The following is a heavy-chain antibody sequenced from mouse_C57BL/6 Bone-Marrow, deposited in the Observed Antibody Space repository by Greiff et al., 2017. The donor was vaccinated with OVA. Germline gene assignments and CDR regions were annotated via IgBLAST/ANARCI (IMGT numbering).Heavy chain of an antibody. CDR1: GYTFTSYW. CDR3: ARKDGYSGY. Sequence: QVQLQQPGAELVRPGTSVKLSCKASGYTFTSYWMHWVKQRPGQGLEWVGVIDPSDSYTNYNQKFKGKATLTVDTSSSTAYMQLSSLTSEDSAVYYGARKDGYSGYWGQGTTLTVSS. CDR2: IDPSDSYT. D-gene: IGHD2-3*01. V-gene: IGHV1-59*01. J-gene: IGHJ2*01.